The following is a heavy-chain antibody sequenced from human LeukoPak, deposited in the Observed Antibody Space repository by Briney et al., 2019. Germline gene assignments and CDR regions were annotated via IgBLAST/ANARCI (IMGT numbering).Heavy chain of an antibody. D-gene: IGHD5-18*01. CDR1: GYTFTSYG. J-gene: IGHJ4*02. Sequence: ASVKVSCKASGYTFTSYGISWVRQAPGQGLEWMGWISAYNGNTNYAQKLQGRVNMTTDTSTSTAYMELRSLRSDDTAVYYCARLQDTAVAGPPFDYWGQGTLVTVSS. V-gene: IGHV1-18*01. CDR2: ISAYNGNT. CDR3: ARLQDTAVAGPPFDY.